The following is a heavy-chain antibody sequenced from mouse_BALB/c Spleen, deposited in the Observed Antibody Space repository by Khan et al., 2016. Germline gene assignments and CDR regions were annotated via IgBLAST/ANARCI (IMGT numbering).Heavy chain of an antibody. CDR3: ARSTYYGYYYAMDY. V-gene: IGHV9-3-1*01. CDR2: MNPYTGEP. D-gene: IGHD1-2*01. CDR1: GYTFTNYG. J-gene: IGHJ4*01. Sequence: QIQLVQSGPELKKPGETVKISCKASGYTFTNYGMNWVRQAPGKGLQWMGWMNPYTGEPTYTDDFTGLFAFSLDTSASTAYLQINNLKNEDTATYFCARSTYYGYYYAMDYWGQGTSVTVSS.